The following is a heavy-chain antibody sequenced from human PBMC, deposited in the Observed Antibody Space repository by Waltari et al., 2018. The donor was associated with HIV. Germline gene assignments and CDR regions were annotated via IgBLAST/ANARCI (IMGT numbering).Heavy chain of an antibody. CDR2: ISSSGITI. J-gene: IGHJ4*02. CDR3: ARDLERHYDSSGYSFDY. D-gene: IGHD3-22*01. Sequence: EVQLVESGGGLVQPGGSLRLSCAASGFTFSSYEMNWVRQAPGKGLEWVSYISSSGITIYYADSVKGRFTISRDNAKNSLYLQMNSLRAEDTAVYYCARDLERHYDSSGYSFDYWGQGTLVTVSS. CDR1: GFTFSSYE. V-gene: IGHV3-48*03.